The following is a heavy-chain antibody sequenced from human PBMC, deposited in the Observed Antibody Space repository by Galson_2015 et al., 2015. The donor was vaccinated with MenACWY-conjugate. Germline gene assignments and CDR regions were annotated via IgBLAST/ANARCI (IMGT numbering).Heavy chain of an antibody. CDR3: ARGGDYDTLTGRYYYYMDV. J-gene: IGHJ6*03. V-gene: IGHV1-8*01. CDR2: MNPNSGNT. D-gene: IGHD3-9*01. Sequence: SVKVSCKASGYTFTSYDINWVRQATGQGLEWMGWMNPNSGNTGYAQKFQGRVTMTRNTSISTAYMELSSLRSEDTAVYYCARGGDYDTLTGRYYYYMDVWGKGTTVTVSS. CDR1: GYTFTSYD.